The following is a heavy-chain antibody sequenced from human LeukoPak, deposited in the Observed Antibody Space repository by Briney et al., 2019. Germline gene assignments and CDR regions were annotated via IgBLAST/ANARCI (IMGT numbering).Heavy chain of an antibody. CDR1: GVSISSHY. V-gene: IGHV4-59*11. CDR2: IYYSGST. CDR3: ARLVRGYFDY. Sequence: SETLSLTCTVSGVSISSHYWSWIRQPPGKGLEWIGYIYYSGSTNYNPSLKSRVTISIDTSKNQFSLKLSSVTAADTAVYYCARLVRGYFDYWGQGTLVTVSS. J-gene: IGHJ4*02.